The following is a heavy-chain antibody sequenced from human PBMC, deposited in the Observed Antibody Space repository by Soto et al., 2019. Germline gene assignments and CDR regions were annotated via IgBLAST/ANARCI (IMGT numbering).Heavy chain of an antibody. CDR3: ACSGSHMDYYYGMDV. Sequence: QVQLVQSGAEVQKPGSSVKVSCKDSGGTFSSYAISWVRQAPGQGMDGRGGNIPIFGRANYAQRCQGRVTITADKSTSTAYMELSSLRSEDTAVYYCACSGSHMDYYYGMDVWGQGTTVTVSS. J-gene: IGHJ6*02. D-gene: IGHD3-10*02. V-gene: IGHV1-69*06. CDR2: NIPIFGRA. CDR1: GGTFSSYA.